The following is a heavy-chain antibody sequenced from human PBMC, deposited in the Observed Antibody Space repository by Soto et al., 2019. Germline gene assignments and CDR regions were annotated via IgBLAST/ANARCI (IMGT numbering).Heavy chain of an antibody. CDR1: GFTFSSYG. J-gene: IGHJ6*02. V-gene: IGHV3-30*18. CDR2: ISYDGSNK. D-gene: IGHD3-10*01. CDR3: AKDLGYGSGSYGPIFYGMDV. Sequence: PGGSLRLSCAASGFTFSSYGMHWVRQAPGKGLEWVAVISYDGSNKYYADSVKGRFTISRDNSKNTLYLQMNSLRAEDTAVYYCAKDLGYGSGSYGPIFYGMDVWGQGTTVTVSS.